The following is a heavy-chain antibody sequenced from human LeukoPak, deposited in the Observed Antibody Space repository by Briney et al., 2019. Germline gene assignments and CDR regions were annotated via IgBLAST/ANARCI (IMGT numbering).Heavy chain of an antibody. CDR3: AKDAPWIQLWFVVDY. J-gene: IGHJ4*02. CDR1: GFNFISYG. CDR2: ISGSGGST. D-gene: IGHD5-18*01. Sequence: GGSLRLSCAASGFNFISYGIHWVRQAPGKGLEWVSGISGSGGSTYYADSVKGRFTISRGNSKNTLYLQMNSLRAEDTAVYYCAKDAPWIQLWFVVDYWGQGTLVTVSS. V-gene: IGHV3-23*01.